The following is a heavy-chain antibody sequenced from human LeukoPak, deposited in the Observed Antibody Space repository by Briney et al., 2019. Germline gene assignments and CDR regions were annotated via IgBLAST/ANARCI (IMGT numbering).Heavy chain of an antibody. CDR3: ARGGGSCSYYFDY. J-gene: IGHJ4*02. V-gene: IGHV3-30-3*01. CDR1: GFTFSSYA. D-gene: IGHD2-15*01. Sequence: GGSLRLSCAASGFTFSSYAMHWVRQAPGKGLEWVAIVSYDGTNEYYADTVKGRFTISRDNSKNTLYLQMNSLRAEDTAVHYCARGGGSCSYYFDYWGQGTLVTVSS. CDR2: VSYDGTNE.